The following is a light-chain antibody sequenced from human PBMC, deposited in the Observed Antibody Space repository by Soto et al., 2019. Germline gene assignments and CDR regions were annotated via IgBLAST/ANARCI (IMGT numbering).Light chain of an antibody. Sequence: DIQMTQSPSTLSPGVGDRVTITCRASPRISTYLNWYQQKPGKAPTLLIYAASSLQSGVPSRFSGGGSGTDFTLTINSLQPEDFATYFCQQCYSSPRTFGQGTKVEIK. V-gene: IGKV1-39*01. CDR3: QQCYSSPRT. CDR2: AAS. J-gene: IGKJ1*01. CDR1: PRISTY.